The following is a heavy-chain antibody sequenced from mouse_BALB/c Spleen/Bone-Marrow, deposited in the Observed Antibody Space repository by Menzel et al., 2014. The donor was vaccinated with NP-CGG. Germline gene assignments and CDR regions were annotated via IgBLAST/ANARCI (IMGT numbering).Heavy chain of an antibody. CDR1: GFTFSSYT. V-gene: IGHV5-12-2*01. CDR3: ARQIYFPYFDY. Sequence: EVKLMESGGGLVQPGGSLKLYCAASGFTFSSYTMSWVRQTPEKRLEWVAYISNGGGSTYYPDTVKGRFTISRDNAKNTLYLQMSRLKSEDAAMDYCARQIYFPYFDYWGQGTTLTVSS. J-gene: IGHJ2*01. CDR2: ISNGGGST. D-gene: IGHD2-1*01.